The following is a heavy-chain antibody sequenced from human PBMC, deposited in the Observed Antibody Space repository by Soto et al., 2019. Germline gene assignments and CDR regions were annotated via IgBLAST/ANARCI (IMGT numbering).Heavy chain of an antibody. CDR2: LSRGGGTT. CDR3: AKDGQYRTDGFDV. CDR1: GFTFSSHG. J-gene: IGHJ3*01. V-gene: IGHV3-23*01. Sequence: EAQLLDSGGDWAQPGGSLRLSCAASGFTFSSHGMSWVRQAPGKGREWIAGLSRGGGTTYYADSVKGRFTISRDNSKNTLHLIMNSLKVEDTALYYCAKDGQYRTDGFDVWGQGTMVTVSS. D-gene: IGHD6-6*01.